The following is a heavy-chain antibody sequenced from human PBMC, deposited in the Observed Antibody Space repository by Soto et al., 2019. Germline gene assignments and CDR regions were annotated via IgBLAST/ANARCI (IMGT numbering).Heavy chain of an antibody. J-gene: IGHJ4*02. D-gene: IGHD6-13*01. V-gene: IGHV4-34*01. CDR2: INHSGST. CDR1: GGSFSGYY. CDR3: ARVRLAAAGVDY. Sequence: QVQLQQWGAGLLKPSETLSLTCAVYGGSFSGYYWSWIRQPPGKGLEWIGEINHSGSTNYNPSLKSRVTISVDTSKNQFSLKLSSVTAADTAVYYCARVRLAAAGVDYWGQGTLVTVSS.